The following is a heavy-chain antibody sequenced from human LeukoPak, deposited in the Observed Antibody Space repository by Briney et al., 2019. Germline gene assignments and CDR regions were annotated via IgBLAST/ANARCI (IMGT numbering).Heavy chain of an antibody. CDR3: ARDLKGYYGLNWFDP. J-gene: IGHJ5*02. CDR1: GGSISDYY. CDR2: IYYSGST. D-gene: IGHD3-10*01. Sequence: SETLSLTCTVSGGSISDYYWSWIRQPPGKGLEWIGYIYYSGSTNYNPSLKSRVTISVDTSKNQFSLKLSSVTAADTAVYYCARDLKGYYGLNWFDPWGQGTLVTVSS. V-gene: IGHV4-59*12.